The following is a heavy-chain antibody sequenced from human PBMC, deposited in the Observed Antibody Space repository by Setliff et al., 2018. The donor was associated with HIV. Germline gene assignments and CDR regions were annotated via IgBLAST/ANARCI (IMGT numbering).Heavy chain of an antibody. J-gene: IGHJ6*02. CDR1: GFTFSSYA. D-gene: IGHD6-13*01. Sequence: PWGSLRLPCAASGFTFSSYAMHWVRQAPGKGLEWVAVISYDGSNKYYADSVKGRFTISRDNSKNTLFLQMNSRRPEDTAAYYCARDCRVGWVFTYGMDVWGQGTLVTVSS. CDR2: ISYDGSNK. CDR3: ARDCRVGWVFTYGMDV. V-gene: IGHV3-30*04.